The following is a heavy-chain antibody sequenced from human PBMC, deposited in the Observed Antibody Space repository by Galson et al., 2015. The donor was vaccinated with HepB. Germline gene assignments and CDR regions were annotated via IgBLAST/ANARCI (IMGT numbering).Heavy chain of an antibody. V-gene: IGHV3-74*01. J-gene: IGHJ4*02. D-gene: IGHD3-10*01. CDR2: INSDGSST. CDR1: GFTFSSYW. Sequence: LRLSCAASGFTFSSYWMHWVRQAPGKGLVWVSRINSDGSSTSYADSVKGRFTISRDNAKNTLYLQMNSLRAEDTAVYYCARSRYYGSGSYDLFDYWGQGTLVTVSS. CDR3: ARSRYYGSGSYDLFDY.